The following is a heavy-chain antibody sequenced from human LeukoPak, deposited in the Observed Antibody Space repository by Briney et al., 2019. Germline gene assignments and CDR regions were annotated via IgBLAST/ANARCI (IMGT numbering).Heavy chain of an antibody. CDR1: GITLSNYG. Sequence: SGGSLRLSCAVSGITLSNYGMSWVRQAPGKGLEWVAGISDSGGRTNYADSVKGRFTNSRDNPKNTLYLQMNSLRAEDTAVYFCAKRGVVIRVILVGFHKEAYYFDSWGQGALVTVSS. V-gene: IGHV3-23*01. CDR3: AKRGVVIRVILVGFHKEAYYFDS. CDR2: ISDSGGRT. J-gene: IGHJ4*02. D-gene: IGHD3-22*01.